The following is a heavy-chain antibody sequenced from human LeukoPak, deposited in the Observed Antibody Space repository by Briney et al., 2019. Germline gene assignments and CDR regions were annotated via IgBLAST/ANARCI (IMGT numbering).Heavy chain of an antibody. D-gene: IGHD3-3*01. CDR2: ISTSGTVI. Sequence: PGGSLRLSCAASTFSFSSYEMNWVRQAPGKGLEWVSYISTSGTVIYYAGSVKGRFTISRDNAKNSLYLQMDSLRAEDTAIYYCARELTRSGPNWFDPWGQGTLVTVSS. CDR3: ARELTRSGPNWFDP. CDR1: TFSFSSYE. J-gene: IGHJ5*02. V-gene: IGHV3-48*03.